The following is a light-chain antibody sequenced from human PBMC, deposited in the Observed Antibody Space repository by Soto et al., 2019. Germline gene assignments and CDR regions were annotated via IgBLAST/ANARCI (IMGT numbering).Light chain of an antibody. J-gene: IGLJ1*01. CDR2: EVS. CDR1: TNDVGDYNY. Sequence: QSALTQPASVSGSPGQSITISCTGTTNDVGDYNYVSWYQQHPGKAPKLLIFEVSSRPSGVSNRFSGSKSGNTASLTISALQAEDEADYFCNSYTSSTSRPYVFGTGTKVTVL. CDR3: NSYTSSTSRPYV. V-gene: IGLV2-14*01.